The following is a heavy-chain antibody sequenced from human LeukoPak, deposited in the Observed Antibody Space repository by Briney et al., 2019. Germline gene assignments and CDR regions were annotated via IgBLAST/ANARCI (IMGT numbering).Heavy chain of an antibody. D-gene: IGHD6-19*01. J-gene: IGHJ4*02. Sequence: ASVKVSCKVSGYTLTELSMHWVRQAPGKGLERMGGFDPEDGETIYAQKFQGRVTMTEDTSTDIAYMELSSLRSEDAAVYYCATGVAVAGYYFDYWGQGTLVTVSS. CDR2: FDPEDGET. CDR1: GYTLTELS. V-gene: IGHV1-24*01. CDR3: ATGVAVAGYYFDY.